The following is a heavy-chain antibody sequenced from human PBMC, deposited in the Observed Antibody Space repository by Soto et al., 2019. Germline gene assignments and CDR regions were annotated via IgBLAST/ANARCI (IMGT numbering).Heavy chain of an antibody. CDR3: AKDALRFLEWLLYPDYYYGMDV. V-gene: IGHV3-23*01. CDR1: GFTFSSYA. CDR2: ISGSGGST. Sequence: GGSLRLSCAASGFTFSSYAMSWVRQAPGKGLEWVSAISGSGGSTYYADSVKGRFTISRDNSKNTLYLQMNSLRAEDTAVYYCAKDALRFLEWLLYPDYYYGMDVWGQGTTVTVSS. J-gene: IGHJ6*02. D-gene: IGHD3-3*01.